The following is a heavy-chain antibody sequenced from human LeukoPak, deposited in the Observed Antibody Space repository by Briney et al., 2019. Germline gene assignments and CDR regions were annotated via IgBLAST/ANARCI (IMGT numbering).Heavy chain of an antibody. CDR2: IYFSGST. V-gene: IGHV4-39*01. J-gene: IGHJ4*02. Sequence: SETLSLTCTVFGGSISSSCNYWGWLRQPPGEGLEWSGSIYFSGSTYYSPSLKSRVTISVDPSTNQLSLKLSSLTAADSAVYYCARHQWLGPFDYWGQGTLVTV. CDR3: ARHQWLGPFDY. CDR1: GGSISSSCNY. D-gene: IGHD6-19*01.